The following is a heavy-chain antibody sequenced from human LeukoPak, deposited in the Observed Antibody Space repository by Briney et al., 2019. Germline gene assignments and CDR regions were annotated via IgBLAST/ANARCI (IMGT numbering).Heavy chain of an antibody. CDR1: GYSISSGYY. V-gene: IGHV4-61*01. Sequence: PSETLSLTCTVSGYSISSGYYWGWIRQPPGKGLEWIGYIYYSGSTNYNPSLKSRVTISVDTSKNQFSLKLSSVTAADTAVYYCASTDTALSPIDYWGQGTLVTVSS. D-gene: IGHD5-18*01. CDR2: IYYSGST. J-gene: IGHJ4*02. CDR3: ASTDTALSPIDY.